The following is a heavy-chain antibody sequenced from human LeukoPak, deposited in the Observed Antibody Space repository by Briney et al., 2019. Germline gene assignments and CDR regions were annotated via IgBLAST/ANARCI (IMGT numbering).Heavy chain of an antibody. D-gene: IGHD5-18*01. CDR3: AAPEYNYGRMYYYYMDV. J-gene: IGHJ6*03. V-gene: IGHV1-46*01. CDR2: INPSGGST. Sequence: ASVQVSCKASGYTLTSYYMHWVRQAPGQGLEWMGIINPSGGSTSYAQKFQGRVTMTRDMSTSTVYMELSSLRSEDTAVYYCAAPEYNYGRMYYYYMDVWGKGTTVTVSS. CDR1: GYTLTSYY.